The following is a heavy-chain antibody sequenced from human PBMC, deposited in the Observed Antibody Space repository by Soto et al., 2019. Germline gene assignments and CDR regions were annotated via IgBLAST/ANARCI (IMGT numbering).Heavy chain of an antibody. CDR2: ISAYNGNT. CDR3: ERDGGGRGYSGYDCFDD. V-gene: IGHV1-18*01. D-gene: IGHD5-12*01. Sequence: ASVKVSCKASGYTFTSYGISWVRQAPGQGLEWMGWISAYNGNTNYAQKLQGRVTMTTDTSTSTAYVELRSLGSDDTAVYYWERDGGGRGYSGYDCFDDWGQGTLVTVSS. CDR1: GYTFTSYG. J-gene: IGHJ4*02.